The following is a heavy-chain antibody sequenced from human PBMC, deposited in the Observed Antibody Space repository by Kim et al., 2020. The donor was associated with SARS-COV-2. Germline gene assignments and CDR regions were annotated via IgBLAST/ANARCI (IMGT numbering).Heavy chain of an antibody. CDR1: GGPFSSSTHY. CDR2: VYYTGTG. J-gene: IGHJ4*01. Sequence: SETLSLTCTVSGGPFSSSTHYWAWIRQPPGKGLEWIGSVYYTGTGYYNPSLKSRVTFNVDTSKNEFSLRLTSMTAADTGVYYCARERKGTVGATSFDTWG. D-gene: IGHD1-26*01. V-gene: IGHV4-39*02. CDR3: ARERKGTVGATSFDT.